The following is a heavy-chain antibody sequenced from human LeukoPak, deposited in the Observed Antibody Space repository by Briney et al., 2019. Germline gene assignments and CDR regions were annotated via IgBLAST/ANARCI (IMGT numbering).Heavy chain of an antibody. J-gene: IGHJ4*02. CDR3: AIDNSRGLQPYPQQSDY. CDR2: ISSNGGST. V-gene: IGHV3-64*01. Sequence: GSLRLSCAASGFTFSSYAMHWVRQAPGKGLEYVSAISSNGGSTYYANSVKGRFTISRDNSKNTLYLQMGSLRAEDMAVYYCAIDNSRGLQPYPQQSDYWGQGTLVTVSS. CDR1: GFTFSSYA. D-gene: IGHD6-13*01.